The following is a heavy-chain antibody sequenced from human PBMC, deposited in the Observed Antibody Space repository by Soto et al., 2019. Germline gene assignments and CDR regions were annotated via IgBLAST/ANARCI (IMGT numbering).Heavy chain of an antibody. CDR2: INHSGST. J-gene: IGHJ5*02. CDR3: ARRKGYCSSTSCRVTWFDP. CDR1: GGSFSGYY. V-gene: IGHV4-34*01. D-gene: IGHD2-2*01. Sequence: QVQLQQWGAGLLKPSETLSLTCAVYGGSFSGYYWSWIRQPPGKGLEWIGEINHSGSTNYNPSLKSRVTISVDTYKNQFSLKLSSVTAADTAVYYCARRKGYCSSTSCRVTWFDPWGQGTLVTVSS.